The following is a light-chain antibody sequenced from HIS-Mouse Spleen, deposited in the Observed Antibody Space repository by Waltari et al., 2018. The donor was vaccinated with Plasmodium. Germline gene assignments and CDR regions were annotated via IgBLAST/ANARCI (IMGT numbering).Light chain of an antibody. Sequence: DIQMTQSPSSLSASVGDRVTITCRASQSIRSYLNWYQQKPGKAPKLLIYAASSLKSGCPSRFSGSGSGTDFTLTISSLQPEDFATYYCQQSYSTWTFGQGTKVEIK. V-gene: IGKV1-39*01. CDR3: QQSYSTWT. J-gene: IGKJ1*01. CDR2: AAS. CDR1: QSIRSY.